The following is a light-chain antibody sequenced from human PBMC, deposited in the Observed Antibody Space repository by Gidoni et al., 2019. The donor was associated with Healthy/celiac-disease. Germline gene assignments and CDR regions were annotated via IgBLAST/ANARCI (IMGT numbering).Light chain of an antibody. J-gene: IGLJ2*01. CDR3: QSADSSGTPVV. V-gene: IGLV3-25*03. Sequence: SYELTQPPSVSVSPGQTARITCSGDALPKQYASWYQQKPGQAPVLVIYTDSERPSGIPERFSGSSSGTTVTLTISGVQAEDEADYYCQSADSSGTPVVFGGGTKLTVL. CDR2: TDS. CDR1: ALPKQY.